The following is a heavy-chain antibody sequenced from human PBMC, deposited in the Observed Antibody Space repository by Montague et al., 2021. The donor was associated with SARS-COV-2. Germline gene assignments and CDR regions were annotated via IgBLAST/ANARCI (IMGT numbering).Heavy chain of an antibody. J-gene: IGHJ6*02. Sequence: SLRPSCAASGFTVSSNYMSWVRQAPGKGLEWVSVIYSGGSTYYAASVKGRLTIFRDNSKNTLYLQMNSLRAEDTAVYYCARDRRIVGALYYYYGMDVWGQGTTVTVSS. CDR1: GFTVSSNY. CDR3: ARDRRIVGALYYYYGMDV. V-gene: IGHV3-53*01. CDR2: IYSGGST. D-gene: IGHD1-26*01.